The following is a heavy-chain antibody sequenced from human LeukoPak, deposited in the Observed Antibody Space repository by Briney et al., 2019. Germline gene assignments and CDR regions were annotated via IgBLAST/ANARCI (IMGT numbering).Heavy chain of an antibody. CDR3: TRDGVAFVAPFDY. J-gene: IGHJ4*02. Sequence: ASVKVSCKASGYTFTGYSIHWVRQAPGQGLEWMGRINPDNGDTHYSQKFQGRVTMTRDTSITTAYMELSSLRSDDTAMYYCTRDGVAFVAPFDYWGQGTLVTFSS. CDR2: INPDNGDT. CDR1: GYTFTGYS. V-gene: IGHV1-2*06. D-gene: IGHD3-3*02.